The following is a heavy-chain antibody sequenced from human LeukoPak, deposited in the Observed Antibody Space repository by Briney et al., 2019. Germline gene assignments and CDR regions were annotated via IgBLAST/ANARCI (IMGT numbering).Heavy chain of an antibody. Sequence: SQTLSLTCAISGDSVSSNSAARNWIRQSPSRGLEWLGRTYYRSKWYNNYAVSVKSRITINPDTSKNQFSLQLNSVTPEDTAVYYCARHRHYYESSGDTYYFDYWGQGTLVTVSS. CDR2: TYYRSKWYN. CDR1: GDSVSSNSAA. V-gene: IGHV6-1*01. J-gene: IGHJ4*02. CDR3: ARHRHYYESSGDTYYFDY. D-gene: IGHD3-22*01.